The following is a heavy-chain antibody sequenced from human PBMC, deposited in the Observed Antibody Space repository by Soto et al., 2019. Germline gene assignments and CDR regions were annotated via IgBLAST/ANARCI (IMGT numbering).Heavy chain of an antibody. CDR3: XGGIGWESEF. CDR2: IRXXXXEQ. V-gene: IGHV3-7*02. CDR1: GLTFGDYW. D-gene: IGHD6-19*01. Sequence: EVQLVESGGGLVQPGGSLRLSCAASGLTFGDYWMNWVRQAPGKGLEWVANIRXXXXEQNYVDXVKGRFTISRDSATXXXXXXXXXXXXXXXXXXXXXGGIGWESEFWGPGTHVTVSS. J-gene: IGHJ4*02.